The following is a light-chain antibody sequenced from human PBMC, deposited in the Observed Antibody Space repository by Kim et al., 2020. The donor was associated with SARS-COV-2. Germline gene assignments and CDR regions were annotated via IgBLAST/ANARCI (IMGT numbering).Light chain of an antibody. CDR1: NIGSKS. Sequence: APGKTARITCEGNNIGSKSVHWYQQKPGQAPVLVIYYDTNRPSGIPERISGSNSGNTATLTISRAEAGDEADYFCQVWDSSSDHKVFGGGTQLTVL. J-gene: IGLJ3*02. CDR3: QVWDSSSDHKV. V-gene: IGLV3-21*04. CDR2: YDT.